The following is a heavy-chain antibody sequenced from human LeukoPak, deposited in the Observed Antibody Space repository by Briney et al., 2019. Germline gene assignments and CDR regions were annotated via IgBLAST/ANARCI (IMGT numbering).Heavy chain of an antibody. V-gene: IGHV4-59*01. Sequence: SETLSLTCTVSGGSISSYYWSWLRQPPGKGLEWIGYIYYSGSTNYNPSLKSRVTISVDTSKNQFSLKLSSVTAADTAVYYCARVREDIAAAGSNLYYYYYMDVWGKGTTVTISS. D-gene: IGHD6-13*01. CDR3: ARVREDIAAAGSNLYYYYYMDV. CDR1: GGSISSYY. CDR2: IYYSGST. J-gene: IGHJ6*03.